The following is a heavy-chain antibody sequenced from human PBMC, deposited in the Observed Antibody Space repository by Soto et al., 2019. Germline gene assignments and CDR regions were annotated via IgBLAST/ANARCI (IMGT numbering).Heavy chain of an antibody. CDR1: GYTFTSYA. D-gene: IGHD3-3*01. V-gene: IGHV1-3*01. CDR3: ARGRILRFLEWLSTNWFDP. CDR2: INAGNGNT. Sequence: GASVKVSCKASGYTFTSYAMHWVRQAPGQRLEWMGWINAGNGNTKYSQKFQGRVTITRDTSASTAYMELSSLRSEDTAVYYCARGRILRFLEWLSTNWFDPWGQGTLVTVS. J-gene: IGHJ5*02.